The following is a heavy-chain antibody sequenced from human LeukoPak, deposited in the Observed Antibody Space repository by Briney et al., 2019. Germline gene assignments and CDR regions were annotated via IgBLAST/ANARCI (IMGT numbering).Heavy chain of an antibody. CDR3: ARGGSTYYYGSGSYRGRYYYMDV. J-gene: IGHJ6*03. V-gene: IGHV3-48*04. D-gene: IGHD3-10*01. CDR1: GFTFSSYW. CDR2: ISSSGSTI. Sequence: GGSLRLSCAASGFTFSSYWMSWVRQAPGKGLEWVSYISSSGSTIYYADSVKGRFTISRDNAKNSLYLQMNGLRAEDTAVYYCARGGSTYYYGSGSYRGRYYYMDVWGKGTTVTVSS.